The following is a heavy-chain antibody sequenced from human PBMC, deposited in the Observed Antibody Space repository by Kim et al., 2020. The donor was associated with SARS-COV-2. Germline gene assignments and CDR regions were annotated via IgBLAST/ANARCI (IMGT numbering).Heavy chain of an antibody. CDR1: GFTFSSYS. CDR3: ASATIGGYYYGMDV. J-gene: IGHJ6*02. Sequence: GGSLRLSCAASGFTFSSYSMHWVRQAPGKGLEWVAVISCDGSNKYYADSVKGRFTISRDNSKNTLYLQMNRRRAEDTAVYYWASATIGGYYYGMDVWGQGTTVTLSS. V-gene: IGHV3-30*04. D-gene: IGHD3-16*01. CDR2: ISCDGSNK.